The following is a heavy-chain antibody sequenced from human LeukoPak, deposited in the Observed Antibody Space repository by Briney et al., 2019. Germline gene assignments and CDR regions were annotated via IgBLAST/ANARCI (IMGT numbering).Heavy chain of an antibody. V-gene: IGHV3-23*01. J-gene: IGHJ5*02. Sequence: GGTLRLSCAASGFTFSSYDMSWVRQAPGKGLEWVSGMSGSGSSTYYADSVKGRFTICSDNSKKKLYLRMNSLRAEATAVYYWAKDPKHSLPSTGATNWFDPWGQGTLVTVSS. D-gene: IGHD3-3*02. CDR2: MSGSGSST. CDR3: AKDPKHSLPSTGATNWFDP. CDR1: GFTFSSYD.